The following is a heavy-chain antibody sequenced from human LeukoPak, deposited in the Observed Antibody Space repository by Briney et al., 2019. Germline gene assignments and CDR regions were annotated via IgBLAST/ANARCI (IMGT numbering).Heavy chain of an antibody. CDR3: ARERLGATGYYMDV. J-gene: IGHJ6*03. CDR2: IYHSGST. Sequence: SETLSLTCTVSVYSLSRGYYWGWIRQPPGKGLEWIGSIYHSGSTYYNPSLNNRVTISVDTPKNQFSLKLSSVTAADTAVYYCARERLGATGYYMDVWGKGTTVTVSS. V-gene: IGHV4-38-2*02. D-gene: IGHD1-26*01. CDR1: VYSLSRGYY.